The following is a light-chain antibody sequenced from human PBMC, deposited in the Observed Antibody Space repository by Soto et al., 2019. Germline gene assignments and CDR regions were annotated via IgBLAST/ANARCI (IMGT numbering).Light chain of an antibody. CDR2: WAS. CDR3: NHYYSAPLT. CDR1: QSILYSSTNNNY. V-gene: IGKV4-1*01. Sequence: DIVMTQSPDSLAVSLGERATINCKSSQSILYSSTNNNYLSWYQQKPGQPPKLLIYWASTRESGVPDRFIGSGSVTDFTLTISSLQAEDVAVYFCNHYYSAPLTFGAGTKVEIK. J-gene: IGKJ4*01.